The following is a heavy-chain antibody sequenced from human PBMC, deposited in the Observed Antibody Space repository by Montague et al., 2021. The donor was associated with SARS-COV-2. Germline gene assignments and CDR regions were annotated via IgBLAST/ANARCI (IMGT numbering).Heavy chain of an antibody. V-gene: IGHV4-34*01. CDR2: INHSGST. CDR1: GGSFSGHY. D-gene: IGHD3-10*01. Sequence: SETLSLTCAVYGGSFSGHYWNWIRQPPGKGLEWIGEINHSGSTNNNSSLKSRVTMSVDTSKNQFSLKLSSVTAADTAVYYCARGARQGYGFRLGSFDYWGQGTLVTVSS. CDR3: ARGARQGYGFRLGSFDY. J-gene: IGHJ4*02.